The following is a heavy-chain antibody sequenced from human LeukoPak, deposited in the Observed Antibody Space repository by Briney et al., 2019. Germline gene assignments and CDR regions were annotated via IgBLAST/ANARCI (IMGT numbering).Heavy chain of an antibody. CDR3: LEMTIKGY. CDR2: SRNRASNYAT. J-gene: IGHJ4*02. V-gene: IGHV3-73*01. CDR1: GFPFSDSA. D-gene: IGHD5-24*01. Sequence: QPGGSLKLSCEVSGFPFSDSAMHWVRQASGKGLEWVGRSRNRASNYATAYAASVRGRFTISRDDSKNTAYLQMNSLKTEDTAVYYCLEMTIKGYWGQGTLVTVSS.